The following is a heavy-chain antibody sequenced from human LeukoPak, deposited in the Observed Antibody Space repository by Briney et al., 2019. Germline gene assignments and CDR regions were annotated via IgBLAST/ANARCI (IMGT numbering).Heavy chain of an antibody. V-gene: IGHV4-38-2*01. D-gene: IGHD4-17*01. CDR1: GYSISSGYY. CDR2: IYHSGST. Sequence: SETLSLTCAVSGYSISSGYYWGWIRQPPGKGLEWIGSIYHSGSTYYNPSLKSRVTISVDTSKNQFSLKLSPVTAADTAVYYCARQLHGDYTVFAYWGQGTLVTVSS. CDR3: ARQLHGDYTVFAY. J-gene: IGHJ4*02.